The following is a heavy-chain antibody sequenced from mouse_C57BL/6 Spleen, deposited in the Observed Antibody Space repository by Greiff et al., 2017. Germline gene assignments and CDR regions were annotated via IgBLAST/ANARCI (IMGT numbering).Heavy chain of an antibody. CDR2: ISSGSSTI. CDR3: ARRDDWDEYYFDY. V-gene: IGHV5-17*01. D-gene: IGHD4-1*01. Sequence: EVKLVESGGGLVKPGGSLKLSCAASGFTFSDYGMHWVRQAPEKGLEWVAYISSGSSTIYYADTVKGRFTISREHAKNTLFLQRTSLRSEDTAMYYCARRDDWDEYYFDYWNQGTTLTVSS. CDR1: GFTFSDYG. J-gene: IGHJ2*01.